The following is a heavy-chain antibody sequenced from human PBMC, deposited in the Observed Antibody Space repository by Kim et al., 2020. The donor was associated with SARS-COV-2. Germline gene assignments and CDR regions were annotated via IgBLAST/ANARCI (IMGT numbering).Heavy chain of an antibody. CDR3: ARGLGIAAAGNYYYYGMDV. D-gene: IGHD6-13*01. V-gene: IGHV3-11*06. Sequence: GRFTIDRDKAKNSLYLQMTSLRAEDTAVYYCARGLGIAAAGNYYYYGMDVWGQGTTVTVSS. J-gene: IGHJ6*02.